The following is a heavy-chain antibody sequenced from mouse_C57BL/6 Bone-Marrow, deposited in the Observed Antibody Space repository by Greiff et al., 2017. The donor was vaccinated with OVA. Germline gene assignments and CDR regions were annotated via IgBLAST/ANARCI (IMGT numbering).Heavy chain of an antibody. CDR2: IHPSDSDT. CDR1: GYTFTSYW. Sequence: QVQLKQPGAELVKPGASVKVSCKASGYTFTSYWMHWVKQRPGQGLEWIGRIHPSDSDTNYNQKFKGKATLTVDKSSSTAYMQLSSLTSEDSAVYYCAIAITTVVARDGDYWGQGTTLTVSS. V-gene: IGHV1-74*01. J-gene: IGHJ2*01. CDR3: AIAITTVVARDGDY. D-gene: IGHD1-1*01.